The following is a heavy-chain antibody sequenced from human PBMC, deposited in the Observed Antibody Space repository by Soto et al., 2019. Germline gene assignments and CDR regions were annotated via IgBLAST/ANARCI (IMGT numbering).Heavy chain of an antibody. D-gene: IGHD3-3*01. V-gene: IGHV4-59*01. J-gene: IGHJ5*02. CDR1: GGSISSYY. CDR2: IYYSGST. CDR3: AREERIGYDFWSGYYTVNWFDP. Sequence: PSETLSLTCTVSGGSISSYYWSWIRQPPGKGLEWIGYIYYSGSTNYNPSLKSRVTISVDTSKNQFSLKLSSVTAADTAVYYCAREERIGYDFWSGYYTVNWFDPWGQGTLVTVSS.